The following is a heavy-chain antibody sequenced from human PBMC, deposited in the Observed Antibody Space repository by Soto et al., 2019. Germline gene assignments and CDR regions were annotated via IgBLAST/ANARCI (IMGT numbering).Heavy chain of an antibody. Sequence: QVQLVQSGAEVKKPGSSVKVSCKTSGGTFSNYAISGVRQAPGQGLEWMGGSIPIFDTADYGQKFQGRLAMSADKSTGTAYMDLSCLRSEDTAIYLCARDLEGNYDRTGYYPPRDNYWGQGTLVTVSS. J-gene: IGHJ4*02. V-gene: IGHV1-69*06. CDR3: ARDLEGNYDRTGYYPPRDNY. D-gene: IGHD3-22*01. CDR1: GGTFSNYA. CDR2: SIPIFDTA.